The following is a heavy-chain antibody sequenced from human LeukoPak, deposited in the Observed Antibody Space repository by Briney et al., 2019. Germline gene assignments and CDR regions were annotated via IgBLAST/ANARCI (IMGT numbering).Heavy chain of an antibody. V-gene: IGHV3-21*01. CDR3: ARDQDWNDRGGLDY. CDR2: ISTSSIYI. D-gene: IGHD1-1*01. Sequence: GGSLRLSCAASGFTFSSYTMNWVRQAPGKGLEWVSSISTSSIYIYYTDSLKGRFTIARDNARNSLYLQMNSLKAEDTAVYYCARDQDWNDRGGLDYWGQGTLVTVSS. J-gene: IGHJ4*02. CDR1: GFTFSSYT.